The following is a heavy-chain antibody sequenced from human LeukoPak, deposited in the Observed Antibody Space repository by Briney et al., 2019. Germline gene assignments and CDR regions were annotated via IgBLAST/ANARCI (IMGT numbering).Heavy chain of an antibody. J-gene: IGHJ4*02. CDR1: GGSISSSGYY. Sequence: SETLSLTCTVSGGSISSSGYYWGWIRQPPGKGLEWVGSVYYTGNTFYNPSLKSRVTTSVDTSKNHFSLNLSSVTAADTAVYYCARHRGRYYDSGSYYYFDYWGQGTLVTVSS. CDR3: ARHRGRYYDSGSYYYFDY. V-gene: IGHV4-39*02. D-gene: IGHD3-10*01. CDR2: VYYTGNT.